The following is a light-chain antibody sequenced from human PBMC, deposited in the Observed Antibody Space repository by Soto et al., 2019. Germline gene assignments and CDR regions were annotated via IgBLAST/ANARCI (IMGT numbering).Light chain of an antibody. Sequence: TQSPATLSVSLGEEVSLSCRASQSVGPNLAWYQQRPGQAPRLLIHWGSTRANGVPARFRGSGRGTDFTLTISRLEPEDFAVYYCYQYDTSPWTFGQGTKVDIK. J-gene: IGKJ1*01. CDR2: WGS. V-gene: IGKV3-15*01. CDR3: YQYDTSPWT. CDR1: QSVGPN.